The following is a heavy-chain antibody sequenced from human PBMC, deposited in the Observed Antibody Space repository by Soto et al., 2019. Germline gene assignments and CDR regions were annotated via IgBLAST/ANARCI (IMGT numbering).Heavy chain of an antibody. CDR3: AHRLYSSSDDDFDI. V-gene: IGHV2-5*02. CDR2: IYWDDEK. J-gene: IGHJ3*02. Sequence: QITLKESGPPLVNPTQHLTLTCTFSVFSLTTSGVGVGWIRQPPGKALEWLALIYWDDEKRYSPSLQRSLTITKDTSNNQVDITVTNMNPADSGTDYCAHRLYSSSDDDFDIWGQRTMVYVSS. D-gene: IGHD2-21*01. CDR1: VFSLTTSGVG.